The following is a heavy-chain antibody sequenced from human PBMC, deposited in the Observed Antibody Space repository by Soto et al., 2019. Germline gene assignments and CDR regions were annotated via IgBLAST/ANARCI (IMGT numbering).Heavy chain of an antibody. J-gene: IGHJ6*02. CDR3: ARNDHSNSHDYYGMDV. D-gene: IGHD4-4*01. V-gene: IGHV1-69*01. CDR1: GGTFSSYA. Sequence: QVQLVQSGAEVKKPGSSVKVSCKASGGTFSSYAISWVRQAPGQGLEWMGGSIPIFGTANYASKFQGRVTITADEATSTAYMELNRLRSEDTAVYYCARNDHSNSHDYYGMDVWGQGTTVTVAS. CDR2: SIPIFGTA.